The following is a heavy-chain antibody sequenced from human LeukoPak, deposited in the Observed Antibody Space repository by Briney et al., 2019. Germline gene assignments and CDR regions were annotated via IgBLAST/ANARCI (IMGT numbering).Heavy chain of an antibody. J-gene: IGHJ5*02. CDR3: ARHPGRSNWFDL. CDR2: VHYSEST. V-gene: IGHV4-39*01. D-gene: IGHD3-10*01. Sequence: SETLSLTCTVSGGFISSSIYYWDWTRQPPGKGLEWIGYVHYSESTYYNPSLKSRVTMSLDTPKNQFSLKLTSVTAADTAVYYCARHPGRSNWFDLWGQGILVTFSS. CDR1: GGFISSSIYY.